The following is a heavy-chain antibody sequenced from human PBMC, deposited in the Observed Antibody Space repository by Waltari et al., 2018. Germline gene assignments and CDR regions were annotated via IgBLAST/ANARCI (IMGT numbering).Heavy chain of an antibody. J-gene: IGHJ4*02. Sequence: QLQLQESGPGLVKPSGTLSLTCAVSGDSMSSTDWWSWVRQSPGKGREWIGQVQRSGRTNYNPSFASRVTISIDTSTNQFSLKVTSVTAADTAVYFCARDRGRGIYLDSWGQGTLVTVSP. V-gene: IGHV4-4*02. D-gene: IGHD2-15*01. CDR2: VQRSGRT. CDR1: GDSMSSTDW. CDR3: ARDRGRGIYLDS.